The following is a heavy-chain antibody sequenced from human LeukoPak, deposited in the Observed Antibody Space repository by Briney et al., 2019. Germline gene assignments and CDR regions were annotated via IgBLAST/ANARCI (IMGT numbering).Heavy chain of an antibody. CDR2: IIPIFGTA. V-gene: IGHV1-69*13. CDR3: ARDRGYSYGYNYYYYGMDV. Sequence: SVKVSCKASGGTFSSYAISRVRQAPGQGLEWMGGIIPIFGTANYAQKFQGRVTITADESTSTAYMELSSLRSKDTAVYYCARDRGYSYGYNYYYYGMDVWGQGTTVTVSS. J-gene: IGHJ6*02. D-gene: IGHD5-18*01. CDR1: GGTFSSYA.